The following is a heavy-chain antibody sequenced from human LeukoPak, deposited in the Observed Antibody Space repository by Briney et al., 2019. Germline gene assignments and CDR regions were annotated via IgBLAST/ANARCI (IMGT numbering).Heavy chain of an antibody. CDR1: GYSFTSYL. J-gene: IGHJ4*02. CDR3: ARITMVRGVIRKPFDY. CDR2: IYPGDSDT. D-gene: IGHD3-10*01. Sequence: GASLKISCKGSGYSFTSYLIGWVRQMPGKGLEWMGIIYPGDSDTRYSPSFQGQVTISADKSISTAYLQWSSLKASDTAMYYCARITMVRGVIRKPFDYWGQGTLVTVSS. V-gene: IGHV5-51*01.